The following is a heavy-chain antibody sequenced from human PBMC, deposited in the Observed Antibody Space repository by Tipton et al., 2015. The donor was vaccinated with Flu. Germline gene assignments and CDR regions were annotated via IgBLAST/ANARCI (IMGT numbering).Heavy chain of an antibody. J-gene: IGHJ4*02. CDR2: IHNSGIT. CDR3: ARGVGTSWYATK. D-gene: IGHD2-2*01. V-gene: IGHV4-59*10. Sequence: TLSLTCAVYGGSISGFYWNWIRQPAGKGLEWIGHIHNSGITSYNPSLQSRVTMSVDTSKNLMSLTLKSVTAADTAVYYCARGVGTSWYATKWGQGTLVTVSS. CDR1: GGSISGFY.